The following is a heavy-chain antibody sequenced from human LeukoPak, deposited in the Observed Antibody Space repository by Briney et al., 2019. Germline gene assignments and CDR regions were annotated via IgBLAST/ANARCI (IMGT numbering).Heavy chain of an antibody. V-gene: IGHV4-39*07. J-gene: IGHJ4*02. CDR3: ARYRGTYGYYFDY. CDR1: GGSISSSSCC. D-gene: IGHD5-24*01. CDR2: VHYSGST. Sequence: KPSETLSLTCTVSGGSISSSSCCWGWIRQPPGKGLEWIGSVHYSGSTYYNPSLKSRVTISVDTSKNQFSLKLTSVTAADTAVYYCARYRGTYGYYFDYWGQGKLVIVSS.